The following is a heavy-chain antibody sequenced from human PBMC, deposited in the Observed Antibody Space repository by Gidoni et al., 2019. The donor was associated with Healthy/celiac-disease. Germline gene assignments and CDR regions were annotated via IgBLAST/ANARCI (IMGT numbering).Heavy chain of an antibody. CDR1: GFTVSSSA. Sequence: EVQLLEAGGGLVEPGGSLRLSCAASGFTVSSSAMSWVRQAPGKGLEWVSAISGSGCSTYSAYSVKGRFTISRDNSKNTLYLQMNSLRAEETAVYYCAKPGYCSGGSCYEYFDLWGRGTLVTVSS. D-gene: IGHD2-15*01. CDR3: AKPGYCSGGSCYEYFDL. CDR2: ISGSGCST. J-gene: IGHJ2*01. V-gene: IGHV3-23*01.